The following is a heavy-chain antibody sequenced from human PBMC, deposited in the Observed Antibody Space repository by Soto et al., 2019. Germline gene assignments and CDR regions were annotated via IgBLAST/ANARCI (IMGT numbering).Heavy chain of an antibody. CDR2: ISHDGSNT. J-gene: IGHJ5*02. CDR3: AKDWSSSGWFNWFAP. V-gene: IGHV3-30*18. CDR1: GFTLSNTG. D-gene: IGHD6-19*01. Sequence: QVQLVESGGGVVQPGRSLRLSCVASGFTLSNTGMHWVRQAPGKGLEWVAMISHDGSNTYYGDSVKGRFTISRDNSWNTLSLQMDSLRPEDTSVYYCAKDWSSSGWFNWFAPWGQGTLVTVSS.